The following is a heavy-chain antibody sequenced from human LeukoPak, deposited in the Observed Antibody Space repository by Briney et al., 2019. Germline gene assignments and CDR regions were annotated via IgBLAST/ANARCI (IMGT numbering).Heavy chain of an antibody. Sequence: GGSLRLSCAASGFTFSSYAMSWVRQAPGKGLEWVSAISGGGVSTYYADSVKGRFTISRDKSKNTLFLQMNSLRAEDTAVYYCAKDSSPTGYYYYYTDVWGKGTTVTVSS. CDR1: GFTFSSYA. CDR2: ISGGGVST. CDR3: AKDSSPTGYYYYYTDV. V-gene: IGHV3-23*01. J-gene: IGHJ6*03. D-gene: IGHD6-13*01.